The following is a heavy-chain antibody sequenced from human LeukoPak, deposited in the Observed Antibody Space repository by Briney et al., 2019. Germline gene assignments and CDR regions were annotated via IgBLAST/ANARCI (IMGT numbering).Heavy chain of an antibody. CDR1: GFTFSNYG. Sequence: PGGSLRLSCAASGFTFSNYGMNWVRQAPGKGLEWVSAIIGSVHSTYYADSVKGRFTISRDNSKNTLYLQMNSLRAEDTAVYYCAKHSYDSSGYYSIDYWGQGTLVTVFS. J-gene: IGHJ4*02. V-gene: IGHV3-23*01. CDR3: AKHSYDSSGYYSIDY. D-gene: IGHD3-22*01. CDR2: IIGSVHST.